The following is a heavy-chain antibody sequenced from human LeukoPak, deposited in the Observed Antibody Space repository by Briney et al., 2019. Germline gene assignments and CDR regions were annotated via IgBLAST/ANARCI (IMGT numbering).Heavy chain of an antibody. Sequence: SETLSLTCAVYGGSFSGYYWSWIRQPPGKGLEWIGEINHSGSTNYNPSLKSRVTISVDTSKNQFSLKLSSVTAADTAVYYCARLSALRRIDYWGQGTLVTVSS. CDR1: GGSFSGYY. CDR2: INHSGST. V-gene: IGHV4-34*01. CDR3: ARLSALRRIDY. J-gene: IGHJ4*02. D-gene: IGHD4-17*01.